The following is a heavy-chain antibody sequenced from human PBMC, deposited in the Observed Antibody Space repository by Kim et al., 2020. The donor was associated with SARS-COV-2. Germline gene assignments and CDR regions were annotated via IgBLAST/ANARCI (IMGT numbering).Heavy chain of an antibody. CDR3: ARGTLDYYAGSVYRTYYFDY. J-gene: IGHJ4*02. D-gene: IGHD3-22*01. CDR2: MNPNSGNT. Sequence: ASVKVSCKASGYTFTSYDINWVRQATGQGLEWMGWMNPNSGNTGYTQKFQGRVTMTRKTSISTAYMELSGLRSEDTAVYYCARGTLDYYAGSVYRTYYFDYWGQGTLLTVSS. CDR1: GYTFTSYD. V-gene: IGHV1-8*01.